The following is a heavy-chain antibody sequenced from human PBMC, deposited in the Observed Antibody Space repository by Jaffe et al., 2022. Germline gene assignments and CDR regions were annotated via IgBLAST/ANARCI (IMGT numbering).Heavy chain of an antibody. CDR3: ARTVAGTGVFQI. Sequence: QVQLQQSGPGLVKPSQTLSLTCAISGDSVSSNSATWHWIRQSPSRGLEWLGRTYYRSEWFKDCAVSVKSRMTINPDTSKNQFSLQLNSMTPEDTAIYYCARTVAGTGVFQIWGQGTMVTVSS. D-gene: IGHD6-19*01. J-gene: IGHJ3*02. CDR2: TYYRSEWFK. CDR1: GDSVSSNSAT. V-gene: IGHV6-1*01.